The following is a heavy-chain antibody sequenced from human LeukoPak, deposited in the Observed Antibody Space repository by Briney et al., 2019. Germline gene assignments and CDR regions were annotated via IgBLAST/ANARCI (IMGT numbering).Heavy chain of an antibody. CDR3: APQQTYSPYNWFDP. V-gene: IGHV3-74*03. D-gene: IGHD5-12*01. CDR2: IHPDGSIT. CDR1: GFAFSTYW. Sequence: GGSLRLSCAASGFAFSTYWMHWVRQAPGTGLVWVSRIHPDGSITTYADSVKGRFTISRDNAKNTLYLQMNSLRAEDTAVYYCAPQQTYSPYNWFDPWGQGTLVTVSS. J-gene: IGHJ5*02.